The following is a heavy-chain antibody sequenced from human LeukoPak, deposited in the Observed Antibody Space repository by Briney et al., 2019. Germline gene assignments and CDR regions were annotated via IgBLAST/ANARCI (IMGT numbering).Heavy chain of an antibody. CDR2: ISAGGRT. Sequence: GGSLRLSCVASGLTLNDAWMSWVRQAPGKGLEWVGRISAGGRTDYAAPVKGRFTISRDDSKTTLYLQMNSLKTEDTAVYYCVTALTRTWLPYFAYWGQGTLVTVSS. J-gene: IGHJ4*02. CDR1: GLTLNDAW. V-gene: IGHV3-15*05. CDR3: VTALTRTWLPYFAY. D-gene: IGHD5-24*01.